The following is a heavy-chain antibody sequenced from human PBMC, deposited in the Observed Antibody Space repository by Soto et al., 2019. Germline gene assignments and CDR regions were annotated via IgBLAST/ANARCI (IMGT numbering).Heavy chain of an antibody. Sequence: GASVKVSCKASGFTFTSSAVQWVRQARGQRLEWIGWIVVGSGNTNYAQKFQERVTITRDMSTSTAYMELSSLRSEDTAVYYCAALGPYDSSGYYPGDYFDSWGQGTLVTVSS. J-gene: IGHJ4*02. CDR3: AALGPYDSSGYYPGDYFDS. V-gene: IGHV1-58*01. CDR1: GFTFTSSA. CDR2: IVVGSGNT. D-gene: IGHD3-22*01.